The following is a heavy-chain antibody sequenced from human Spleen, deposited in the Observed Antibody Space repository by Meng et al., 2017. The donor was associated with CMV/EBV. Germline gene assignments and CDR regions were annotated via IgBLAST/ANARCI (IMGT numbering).Heavy chain of an antibody. CDR3: ARDTPSPFDY. Sequence: GESLKISCAASGFTFSSYSMNWVRQAPGKGLEWVSSISSSSSYIYYADSVKGRFTISRDNAKNSLYLQMNSLRAEDTAVYYCARDTPSPFDYWGQGTLVTVSS. CDR1: GFTFSSYS. J-gene: IGHJ4*02. V-gene: IGHV3-21*01. D-gene: IGHD2-15*01. CDR2: ISSSSSYI.